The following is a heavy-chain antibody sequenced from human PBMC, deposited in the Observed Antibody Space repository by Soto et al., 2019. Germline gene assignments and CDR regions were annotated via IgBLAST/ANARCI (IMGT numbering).Heavy chain of an antibody. CDR1: GYTFSDHY. J-gene: IGHJ4*02. Sequence: GGSLRLSCAASGYTFSDHYMDWVRQAPGKGLEWVGRARNRVSGYTTAHAASVEGRFAISRDDSKNSVYLQMSSLKVDDTAVYFCARLMGTSFDLWGQGTLVTVSS. V-gene: IGHV3-72*01. CDR2: ARNRVSGYTT. D-gene: IGHD2-8*01. CDR3: ARLMGTSFDL.